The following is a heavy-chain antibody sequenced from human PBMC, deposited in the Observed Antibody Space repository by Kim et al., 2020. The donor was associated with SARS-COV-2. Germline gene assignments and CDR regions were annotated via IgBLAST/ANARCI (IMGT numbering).Heavy chain of an antibody. CDR2: IYYSGST. CDR3: ARTPRNSGNDY. Sequence: SETLSLTCTVSGGSISSSSYYWGWIRQPPGKGLEWIGSIYYSGSTYYNPSLKSRVTISVDTSKNQFSLKLSSVTAADTAVYYCARTPRNSGNDYWGQGTLVTVSS. CDR1: GGSISSSSYY. J-gene: IGHJ4*02. V-gene: IGHV4-39*01. D-gene: IGHD1-26*01.